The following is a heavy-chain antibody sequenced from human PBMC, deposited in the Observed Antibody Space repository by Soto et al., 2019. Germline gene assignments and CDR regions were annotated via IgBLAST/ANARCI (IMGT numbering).Heavy chain of an antibody. Sequence: EVQLLESGGDLVQSGGSLRLSCAVTGFIFSDYSMSWVRQAPGKGLEWVSGISGVGGSTYYADSVKGRFTISRDNSKNTLYLQMNSLRAEDTALYYCAKSLGDHWDEYYFHYWGQGTLVTVSS. CDR2: ISGVGGST. CDR1: GFIFSDYS. D-gene: IGHD1-1*01. CDR3: AKSLGDHWDEYYFHY. V-gene: IGHV3-23*01. J-gene: IGHJ4*02.